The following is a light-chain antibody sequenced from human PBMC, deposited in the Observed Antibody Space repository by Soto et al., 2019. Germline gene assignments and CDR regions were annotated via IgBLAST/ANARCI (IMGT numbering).Light chain of an antibody. CDR1: QSIRRY. CDR3: QQRRNWPLT. Sequence: EIVLTQSPATLSLSPGERATLSCWASQSIRRYLAWYQQKPGQAPRLLIYDASNRATGIPTRFSGSGSGTDFTLTISSLEPEDFAVYYCQQRRNWPLTFGGGTKVEIK. J-gene: IGKJ4*01. V-gene: IGKV3-11*01. CDR2: DAS.